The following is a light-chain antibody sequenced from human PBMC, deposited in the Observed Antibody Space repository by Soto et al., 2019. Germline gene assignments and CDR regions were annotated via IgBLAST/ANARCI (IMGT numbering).Light chain of an antibody. Sequence: EIVLTQSPGTLSLSPGERVTLSCRASQSISSSYLAWYQQKPGQGPSLLIYGTSTRAGGVPARFSGGGSGTEFTLTITSLQSEDFAVYYCQQRSNWPLTFGGGTKVDIK. CDR1: QSISSSY. V-gene: IGKV3D-20*02. CDR3: QQRSNWPLT. J-gene: IGKJ4*01. CDR2: GTS.